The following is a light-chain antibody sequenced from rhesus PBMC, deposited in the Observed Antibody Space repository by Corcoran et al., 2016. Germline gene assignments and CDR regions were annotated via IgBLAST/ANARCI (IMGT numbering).Light chain of an antibody. Sequence: QSVLTQPPSASGAPGQSVTISCSGSSSNIGGNNVYWYQQLPGTAPKLLIYNSNKRPSGVPDRFSASKSGTSASLAITGLRSEDEADYYCAAWDDSLRSYIFGAGTRLTVL. CDR1: SSNIGGNN. CDR2: NSN. J-gene: IGLJ1*01. CDR3: AAWDDSLRSYI. V-gene: IGLV1S4*01.